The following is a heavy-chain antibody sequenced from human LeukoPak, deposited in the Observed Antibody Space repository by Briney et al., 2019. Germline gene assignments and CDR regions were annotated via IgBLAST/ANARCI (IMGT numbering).Heavy chain of an antibody. Sequence: SETLSLTCAVYGGSFSGYYWSWIRQPPGKGLEWIGEINHSGSTYYNPSLQSRVTLSVDTSKNQFSLKLSSVTAADTAVYYCARGPQVVRAIYFDNWGQGTLVTVSS. J-gene: IGHJ4*02. V-gene: IGHV4-34*01. D-gene: IGHD1-26*01. CDR2: INHSGST. CDR3: ARGPQVVRAIYFDN. CDR1: GGSFSGYY.